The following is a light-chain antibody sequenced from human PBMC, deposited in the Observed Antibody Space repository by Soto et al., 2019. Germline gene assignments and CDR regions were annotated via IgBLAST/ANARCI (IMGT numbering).Light chain of an antibody. J-gene: IGLJ3*02. Sequence: QSALTQPASVSGSPGQSITISCAGTSSDVGGYNYVSWYQQHPGKAPKLMVFEVSNRPSGVSNRFSGSKSGNTASLTITGLQAEDEADYYCSSYASGPTFLFGGGTKLTVL. CDR2: EVS. V-gene: IGLV2-14*01. CDR3: SSYASGPTFL. CDR1: SSDVGGYNY.